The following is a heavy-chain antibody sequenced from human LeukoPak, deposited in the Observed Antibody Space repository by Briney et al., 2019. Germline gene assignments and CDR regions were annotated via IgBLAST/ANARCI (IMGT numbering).Heavy chain of an antibody. J-gene: IGHJ4*02. CDR2: IYPHDSHI. Sequence: GESLKISCTGSGYTSTDNWIGWVLQMPGKGLEWMGLIYPHDSHIRYSPSFQGQVTISADKSISTAYLQWSSLKASDTGMYYCARPHYGASDYWGQGTLVTVSS. CDR3: ARPHYGASDY. V-gene: IGHV5-51*01. CDR1: GYTSTDNW. D-gene: IGHD4/OR15-4a*01.